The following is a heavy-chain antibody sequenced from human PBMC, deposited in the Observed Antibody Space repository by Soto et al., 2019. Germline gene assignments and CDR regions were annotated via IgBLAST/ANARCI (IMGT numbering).Heavy chain of an antibody. J-gene: IGHJ3*02. V-gene: IGHV2-70*11. CDR3: ARTPRVKGNDAFEI. CDR1: GFSLSTSGMC. Sequence: SGPTLVNPTQTLTLTCTFSGFSLSTSGMCVSWIRQPPGKALEWLARIDWDDDKYYSTSLKTRLTISKDTSKNQVVLTMTNMDPVDTATYYCARTPRVKGNDAFEIWGQGTMVTVSS. CDR2: IDWDDDK.